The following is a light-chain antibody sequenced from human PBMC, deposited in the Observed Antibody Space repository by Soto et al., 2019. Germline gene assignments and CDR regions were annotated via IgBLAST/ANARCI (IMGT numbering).Light chain of an antibody. CDR3: QQYDTYWT. CDR1: QSILSW. CDR2: DAS. V-gene: IGKV1-5*01. J-gene: IGKJ1*01. Sequence: DLQMTQSPSTLSASVGDRVTITCRASQSILSWLAWYQHKPGKAPKLLIYDASSLESGVPSRFSGSRSGTEFTLTISSLQPDDIATYYCQQYDTYWTFGQGTKVEI.